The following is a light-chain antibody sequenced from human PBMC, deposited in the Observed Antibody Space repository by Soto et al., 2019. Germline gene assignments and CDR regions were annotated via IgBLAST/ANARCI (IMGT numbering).Light chain of an antibody. Sequence: IQMTQSPSTLSSSLGDTVTVTCRASQSVSGWLAWYQQKPGEAPKLLIYDASALPRGVPSRFSGSVSGTKGTITIASLKKDDGSTYYCQQYETFSGTFGPGTKVDIK. V-gene: IGKV1-5*01. CDR3: QQYETFSGT. CDR2: DAS. CDR1: QSVSGW. J-gene: IGKJ1*01.